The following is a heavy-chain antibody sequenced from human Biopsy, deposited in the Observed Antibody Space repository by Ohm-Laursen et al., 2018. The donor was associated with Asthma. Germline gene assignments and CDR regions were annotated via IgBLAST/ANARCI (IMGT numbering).Heavy chain of an antibody. CDR2: INAGDGST. Sequence: ATVKISCNASGYTFIHFAIHWVRQAPGQRLEWMGWINAGDGSTKYSQKFQGRATISRDTSASTAYMDLSSLRSEDTAVYYCARTYYDFLTGQVNDAFDMWGQGTMVTVSS. J-gene: IGHJ3*02. CDR3: ARTYYDFLTGQVNDAFDM. D-gene: IGHD3-9*01. V-gene: IGHV1-3*01. CDR1: GYTFIHFA.